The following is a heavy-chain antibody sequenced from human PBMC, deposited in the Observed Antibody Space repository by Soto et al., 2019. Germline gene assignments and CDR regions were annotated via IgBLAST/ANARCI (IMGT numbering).Heavy chain of an antibody. D-gene: IGHD3-16*02. CDR2: ISSSSSTI. J-gene: IGHJ6*02. V-gene: IGHV3-48*01. CDR3: ARWITFGGVIVRRGYGMDV. Sequence: EVQLVESGGGLVQPGGSLRLSCAASGFTFSSYSMNWVRQAPGKGLEWVSYISSSSSTIYYADSVKGRFTISRDNAKNSLYLQMNSLRAEDTAVYYCARWITFGGVIVRRGYGMDVWGQGTTVTVSS. CDR1: GFTFSSYS.